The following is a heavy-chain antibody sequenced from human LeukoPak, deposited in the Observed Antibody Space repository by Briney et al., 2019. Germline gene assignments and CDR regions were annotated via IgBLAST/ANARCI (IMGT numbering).Heavy chain of an antibody. Sequence: QSGGSLRLSCAASGFTFSSYAMSWVRQAPGKGLEWVSAISGSGGSAYYADSVKGRFTISRDNSKNTLYLQMNSLRAEDTAVYYCAKGRSTVTTLYGYWGQGTLVTVSS. D-gene: IGHD4-17*01. J-gene: IGHJ4*02. CDR3: AKGRSTVTTLYGY. V-gene: IGHV3-23*01. CDR2: ISGSGGSA. CDR1: GFTFSSYA.